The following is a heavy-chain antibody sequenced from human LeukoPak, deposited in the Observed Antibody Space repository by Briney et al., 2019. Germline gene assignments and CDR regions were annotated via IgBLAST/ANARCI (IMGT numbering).Heavy chain of an antibody. CDR1: GFTFSSDA. V-gene: IGHV3-21*01. CDR2: ISSSSSYI. CDR3: ARAIDRIPQYLGYYYYMDV. Sequence: PGGSLRLSCAASGFTFSSDAMSWVRQAPGKGLEWVSSISSSSSYIYYADSVKGRFTISRDNAKNSLYLQMNSLRAEDTAVYYCARAIDRIPQYLGYYYYMDVWGKGTTVTVSS. D-gene: IGHD2-2*02. J-gene: IGHJ6*03.